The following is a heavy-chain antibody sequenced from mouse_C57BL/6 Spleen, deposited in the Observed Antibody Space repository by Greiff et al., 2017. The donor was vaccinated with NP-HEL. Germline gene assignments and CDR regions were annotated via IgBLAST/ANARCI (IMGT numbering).Heavy chain of an antibody. CDR1: GFTFSSYG. D-gene: IGHD2-1*01. Sequence: DVMLVESGGDLVKPGGSLKLSCAASGFTFSSYGMSWVRQTPDKRLEWVATISSGGSYPYYPESVKGRFTISRDNAKNTLYLQMSSLKSEDTAMYYCARQYGNYGYFDYWGQGTTLTVSS. CDR3: ARQYGNYGYFDY. CDR2: ISSGGSYP. J-gene: IGHJ2*01. V-gene: IGHV5-6*02.